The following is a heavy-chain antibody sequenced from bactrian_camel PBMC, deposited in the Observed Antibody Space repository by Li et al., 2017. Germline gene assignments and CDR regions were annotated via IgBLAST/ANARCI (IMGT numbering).Heavy chain of an antibody. D-gene: IGHD8*01. Sequence: HVQLVESGGGSVQAGGSLNLSCAVDGYSFSTCGMGWYRRALGKERELVSTIRRDGLIVYGDSVKGRFTIEQDLGKNTVYLVMTALRPEDTAMYYCAAEKFSERGPAKCDFGYLGQGTQVTVS. V-gene: IGHV3S53*01. CDR3: AAEKFSERGPAKCDFGY. CDR2: IRRDGLI. CDR1: GYSFSTCG. J-gene: IGHJ6*01.